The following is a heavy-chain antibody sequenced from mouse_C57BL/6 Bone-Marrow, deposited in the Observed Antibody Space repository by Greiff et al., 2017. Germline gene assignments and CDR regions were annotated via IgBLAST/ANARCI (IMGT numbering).Heavy chain of an antibody. J-gene: IGHJ3*01. CDR1: GYTFTSSW. D-gene: IGHD1-1*01. Sequence: QVQLQQPGAELVKPGASVKLSCKASGYTFTSSWMQWVKQRPGQGLEWIGEIDPSDSYTNYNQKFKGKATLTVDTSSSTAYMQLSSLTSEDSAVYYCAREDYYGSSSAWFAYWGQGTLVTVSA. V-gene: IGHV1-50*01. CDR2: IDPSDSYT. CDR3: AREDYYGSSSAWFAY.